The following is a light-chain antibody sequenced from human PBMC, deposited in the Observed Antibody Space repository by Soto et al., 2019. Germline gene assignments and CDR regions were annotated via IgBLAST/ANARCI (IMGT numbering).Light chain of an antibody. CDR3: TSFTSSSTGV. CDR1: SSDVGGYNY. J-gene: IGLJ3*02. Sequence: QAVVTQPASVSGSPGQSITISCTGTSSDVGGYNYVSWFQQHPGKAPKLKIYEVSNRPSGVSNRFSGSKCGYTASLTISELQAEDEADYYCTSFTSSSTGVFGGGTKLTVL. CDR2: EVS. V-gene: IGLV2-14*03.